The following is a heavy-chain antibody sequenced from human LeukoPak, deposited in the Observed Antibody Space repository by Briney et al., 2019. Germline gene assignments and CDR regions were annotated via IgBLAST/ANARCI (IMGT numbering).Heavy chain of an antibody. Sequence: GGSLRLSCAASGFTFSSYSMNWVRQAPGKGLEWVSGISWNSGSIGYADSVKGRFTISRDNAKNSLYLQMNSLRAEDTALCYCAKDRGVNYYYGMDVWGQGTTVTVSS. CDR3: AKDRGVNYYYGMDV. CDR1: GFTFSSYS. CDR2: ISWNSGSI. D-gene: IGHD2-8*01. V-gene: IGHV3-9*01. J-gene: IGHJ6*02.